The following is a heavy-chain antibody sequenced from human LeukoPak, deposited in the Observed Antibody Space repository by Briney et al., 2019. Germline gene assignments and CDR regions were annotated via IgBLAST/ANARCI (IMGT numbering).Heavy chain of an antibody. CDR1: GGSISSSSYY. Sequence: SETLSLTCTVSGGSISSSSYYWGWIRQPPGKGLEWIGSIYYSGSTYYNPSLKSRVTISVDTSKNQFSLKLSSVTAADTAVYYCARLGAANLWGQGTMVTVSS. CDR3: ARLGAANL. J-gene: IGHJ3*01. V-gene: IGHV4-39*01. CDR2: IYYSGST. D-gene: IGHD6-13*01.